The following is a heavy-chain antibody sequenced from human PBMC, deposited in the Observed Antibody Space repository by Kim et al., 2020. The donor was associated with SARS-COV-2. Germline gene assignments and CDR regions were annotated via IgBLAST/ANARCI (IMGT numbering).Heavy chain of an antibody. V-gene: IGHV4-31*03. Sequence: SETLSLTCIVSGASISSGGYYWSWIRQHPGKGLEWIGYIYYSGSISYIPSYNPSLTSRVSILLDTSKNQFSLNLTSVTAADTAVYYCARAPIWFGELGWFDSWGQGTLVTVSS. CDR1: GASISSGGYY. J-gene: IGHJ5*01. CDR2: IYYSGSISYIP. CDR3: ARAPIWFGELGWFDS. D-gene: IGHD3-10*01.